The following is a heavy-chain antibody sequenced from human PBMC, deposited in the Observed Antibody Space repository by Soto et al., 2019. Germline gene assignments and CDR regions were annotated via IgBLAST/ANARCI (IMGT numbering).Heavy chain of an antibody. CDR1: GGSISSGEYY. CDR3: ARTSSFDYGDYVGGDYGMDV. J-gene: IGHJ6*02. D-gene: IGHD4-17*01. CDR2: IYHSGTT. Sequence: QVRLQESGPGLVKPSQTLSLTCTVSGGSISSGEYYWSWIRQPPGKGLEWIGYIYHSGTTHYNPSLKSRVSISLDTSKNPFSLKLSSVTAADTAVYYCARTSSFDYGDYVGGDYGMDVWGQGTTVSVSS. V-gene: IGHV4-30-4*01.